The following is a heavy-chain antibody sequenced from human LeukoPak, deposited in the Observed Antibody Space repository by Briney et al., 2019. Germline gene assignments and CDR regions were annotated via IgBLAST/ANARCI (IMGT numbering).Heavy chain of an antibody. Sequence: GGSLRLSCAASGFTFSGSAMHWVRQASGKGLEWVGRIRSKANSYATAYAASVKGRFTISRDDSKNTAYLQMNSLKAEDTAVYYCTSTLPVTIFGNIDVWGKGTTVTVSS. D-gene: IGHD3-3*01. CDR3: TSTLPVTIFGNIDV. J-gene: IGHJ6*03. CDR1: GFTFSGSA. CDR2: IRSKANSYAT. V-gene: IGHV3-73*01.